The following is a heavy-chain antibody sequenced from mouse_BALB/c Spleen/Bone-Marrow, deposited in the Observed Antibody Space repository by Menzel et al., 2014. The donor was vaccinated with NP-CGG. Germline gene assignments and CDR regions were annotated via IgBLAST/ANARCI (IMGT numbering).Heavy chain of an antibody. D-gene: IGHD2-4*01. J-gene: IGHJ4*01. CDR1: GFSLTSYG. CDR3: AGTYDYEGAMDY. CDR2: IWSGGST. Sequence: QVQLQQPGPGLVQPSQSLSITCTVSGFSLTSYGVHWVRQSPGKGLEWLGVIWSGGSTDYNAAFISRLSISKDNSKRQVFFKMNSLQANDTAIYYCAGTYDYEGAMDYWGQGTSVTVSS. V-gene: IGHV2-2*02.